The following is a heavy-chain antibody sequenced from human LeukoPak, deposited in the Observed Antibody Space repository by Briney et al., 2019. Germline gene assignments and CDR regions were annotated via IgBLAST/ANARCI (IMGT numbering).Heavy chain of an antibody. CDR2: ISSSGSTI. J-gene: IGHJ4*02. CDR1: GFTFSSYE. Sequence: GGSLRLSCAAPGFTFSSYEMNWVRQAPGKGLEWVSYISSSGSTIYYADSVKGRFTISRDNAKNSLYLQMNSLRAEDTAVYYCARDLAAVVTPMGYWGQGTLVTVSS. CDR3: ARDLAAVVTPMGY. D-gene: IGHD4-23*01. V-gene: IGHV3-48*03.